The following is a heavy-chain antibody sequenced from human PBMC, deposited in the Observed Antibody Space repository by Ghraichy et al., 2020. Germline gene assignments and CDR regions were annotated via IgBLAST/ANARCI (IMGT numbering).Heavy chain of an antibody. D-gene: IGHD3-10*01. J-gene: IGHJ6*02. CDR2: INHSGST. CDR3: ARMVGSGDYYYYGMDV. CDR1: GGSFSGYY. V-gene: IGHV4-34*01. Sequence: LTCAVYGGSFSGYYWSWIRQPPGKGLEWIGEINHSGSTNYNPSLKSRVTISVDTSKNQFSLKLSSVTAADTAVYYCARMVGSGDYYYYGMDVWGQGTTVTVSS.